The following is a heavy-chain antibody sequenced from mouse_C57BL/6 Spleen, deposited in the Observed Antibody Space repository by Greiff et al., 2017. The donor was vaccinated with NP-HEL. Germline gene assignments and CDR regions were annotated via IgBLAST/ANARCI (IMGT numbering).Heavy chain of an antibody. J-gene: IGHJ4*01. CDR1: GYTFTDYY. Sequence: VQLQQSGPELVKPGASVKISCKASGYTFTDYYMNWVKQSHGKSLEWIGDINPNNGGTSYNQKFKGKATLTVDKSSSTAYMELRSLTSEDSAVYYCARGAMRDRYYAMDYWGQGTSVTVSS. V-gene: IGHV1-26*01. CDR2: INPNNGGT. CDR3: ARGAMRDRYYAMDY. D-gene: IGHD2-3*01.